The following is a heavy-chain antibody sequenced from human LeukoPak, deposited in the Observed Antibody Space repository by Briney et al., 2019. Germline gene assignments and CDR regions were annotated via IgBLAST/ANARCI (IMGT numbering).Heavy chain of an antibody. J-gene: IGHJ4*02. V-gene: IGHV3-30-3*01. CDR3: ARDRSAAAGTGYFDY. D-gene: IGHD6-13*01. CDR1: GFTFSSYA. CDR2: ISYDGSNK. Sequence: GRSLRLSCAASGFTFSSYAMHWVRQAPGKGLEWVAVISYDGSNKYYADSVKGRFTISRDNSKNTLYLQMNSLRAEDTAVYYCARDRSAAAGTGYFDYWGQGTLVTVSS.